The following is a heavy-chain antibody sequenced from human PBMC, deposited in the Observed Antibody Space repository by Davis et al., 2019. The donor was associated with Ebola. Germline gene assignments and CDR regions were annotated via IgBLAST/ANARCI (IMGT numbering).Heavy chain of an antibody. Sequence: PGGSLRLSCVASGFTFSNYAMSWVRQAPGKGLECVSYITGSGYSEYTDPAKGRFTVSRDNSKNTLYLQMNGLRAEDTALYYCAKGDTGSSTYDFWGQGTLVTVSS. CDR1: GFTFSNYA. V-gene: IGHV3-23*01. CDR3: AKGDTGSSTYDF. D-gene: IGHD6-6*01. CDR2: ITGSGYS. J-gene: IGHJ4*02.